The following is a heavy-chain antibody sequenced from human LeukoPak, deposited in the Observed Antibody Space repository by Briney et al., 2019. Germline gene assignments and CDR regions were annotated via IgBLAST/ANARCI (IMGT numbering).Heavy chain of an antibody. J-gene: IGHJ5*02. D-gene: IGHD6-6*01. V-gene: IGHV5-51*01. CDR1: GYSFTSYW. CDR2: IYPGDSDT. Sequence: GESLKISCKGSGYSFTSYWIGWVRQMPGKGLEWMGIIYPGDSDTRYSPSFQGQVTISADKSISTAYLQWSSLKASDTAMYYCARQPRYGSSSTRRGYNWFDPWGQGTLVTVSS. CDR3: ARQPRYGSSSTRRGYNWFDP.